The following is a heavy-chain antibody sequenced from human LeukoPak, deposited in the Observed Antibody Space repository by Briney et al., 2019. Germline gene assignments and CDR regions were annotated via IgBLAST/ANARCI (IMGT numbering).Heavy chain of an antibody. CDR2: MNPNSGNT. CDR3: ARKAIVAAGINWFDP. Sequence: VASVRVSCKASGYTFSTYDINWVRQATGRGLEWMGWMNPNSGNTGYAQKFQGRVTMTRNTSISTAYMELSSLRSEDTAVYYCARKAIVAAGINWFDPWGQGTLVTVSS. V-gene: IGHV1-8*01. CDR1: GYTFSTYD. J-gene: IGHJ5*02. D-gene: IGHD6-13*01.